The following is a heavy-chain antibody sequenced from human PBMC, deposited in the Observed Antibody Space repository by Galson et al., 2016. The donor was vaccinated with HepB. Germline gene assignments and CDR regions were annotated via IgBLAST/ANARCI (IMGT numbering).Heavy chain of an antibody. J-gene: IGHJ4*02. CDR2: IKSKTDGGTT. CDR3: VGAFLGY. D-gene: IGHD3-3*01. V-gene: IGHV3-15*07. CDR1: GFTFSNAW. Sequence: SLRLSCAASGFTFSNAWMNWVRQAPGKGLEWVGRIKSKTDGGTTDCAAPVKGRFTISRDDSKNTVYLQMSDLKTEDTAVYYCVGAFLGYWGQGALVTVSA.